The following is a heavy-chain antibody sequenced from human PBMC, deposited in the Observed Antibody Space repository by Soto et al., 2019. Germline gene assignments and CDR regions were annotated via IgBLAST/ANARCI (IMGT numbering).Heavy chain of an antibody. V-gene: IGHV4-59*01. CDR2: IYHSGST. CDR3: AREGTYYGAYGTLGY. D-gene: IGHD4-17*01. J-gene: IGHJ4*02. Sequence: QVQLQESGPGLVKPSETLSLTCTVSGGSISSYYWSWIRQPPGKGLEWIGYIYHSGSTNYNPSLKSPVTISVDTSENLFSLKLCSVTAAYTAVYYCAREGTYYGAYGTLGYRGQGTLVTVSS. CDR1: GGSISSYY.